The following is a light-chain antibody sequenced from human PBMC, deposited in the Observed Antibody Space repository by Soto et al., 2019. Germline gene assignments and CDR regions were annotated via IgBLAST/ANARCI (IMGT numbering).Light chain of an antibody. J-gene: IGLJ1*01. Sequence: LTQPASVSGSPGQSITISCTGTSSDVGGYNYVSWYQQHPGKAPKLMIYEVSNRPSGVSNRFSGSKSGSTASLTISGLQAEDEADYYCSSYTSSSTLVFGTGTKVTVL. V-gene: IGLV2-14*01. CDR1: SSDVGGYNY. CDR2: EVS. CDR3: SSYTSSSTLV.